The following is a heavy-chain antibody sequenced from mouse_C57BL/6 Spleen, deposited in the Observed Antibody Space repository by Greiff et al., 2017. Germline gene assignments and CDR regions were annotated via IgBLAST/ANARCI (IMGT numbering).Heavy chain of an antibody. CDR3: ARGSYSNTFAY. Sequence: QVQLQQPGAELVRPGSSVKLSCKASGYTFTSYWMHWVKQRPIQGLEWIGNIDPSDSETHYNQKFKDKATLTVDKSSSTAYMQLSSLTSEDSAVYYCARGSYSNTFAYWGQGTLVTVSA. CDR1: GYTFTSYW. D-gene: IGHD2-5*01. J-gene: IGHJ3*01. CDR2: IDPSDSET. V-gene: IGHV1-52*01.